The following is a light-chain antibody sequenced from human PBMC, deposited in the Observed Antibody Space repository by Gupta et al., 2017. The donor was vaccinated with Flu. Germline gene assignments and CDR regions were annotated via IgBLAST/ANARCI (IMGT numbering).Light chain of an antibody. Sequence: DIQMTQSPSSLSASVGDRVTITCRASQSISSYLNWYQQKPGKAPKLLIYAASSLQSGVPSRFSGSGSGTXFTLTIXSRQPEDFATYYCQQRYSTPPAFGXGTKVEIK. CDR3: QQRYSTPPA. V-gene: IGKV1-39*01. CDR2: AAS. J-gene: IGKJ1*01. CDR1: QSISSY.